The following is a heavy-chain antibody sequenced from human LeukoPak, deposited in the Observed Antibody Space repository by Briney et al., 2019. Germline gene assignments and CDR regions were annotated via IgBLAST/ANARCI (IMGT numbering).Heavy chain of an antibody. CDR3: ARDPPGIAASGTYY. CDR1: GFIFSQYS. CDR2: IYSRGGT. D-gene: IGHD6-13*01. J-gene: IGHJ4*02. Sequence: GESLRLSCAASGFIFSQYSMNWVRQAPGKGLEWVSLIYSRGGTSYADSVRGRFTISRDSSKNTLFLQMNSLRVEDTAVYYCARDPPGIAASGTYYWGQGTLVTVSS. V-gene: IGHV3-53*01.